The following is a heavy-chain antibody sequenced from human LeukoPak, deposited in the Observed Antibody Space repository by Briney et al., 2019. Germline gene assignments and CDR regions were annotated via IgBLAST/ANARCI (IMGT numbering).Heavy chain of an antibody. CDR1: GFTFSSYA. Sequence: GGSLRLSCAASGFTFSSYAMSWVRQAPGKGLEWVSSISRNGGSPYYADSVKGRFTISRDNSKNTLYLQMNSLRAEDTAVYFCAKRGVVIRVILVGFHKEAYYFDSWGQGALVTVSS. V-gene: IGHV3-23*01. D-gene: IGHD3-10*01. CDR3: AKRGVVIRVILVGFHKEAYYFDS. J-gene: IGHJ4*02. CDR2: ISRNGGSP.